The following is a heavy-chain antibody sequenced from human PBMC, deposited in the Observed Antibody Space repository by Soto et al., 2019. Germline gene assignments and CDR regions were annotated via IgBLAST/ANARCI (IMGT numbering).Heavy chain of an antibody. V-gene: IGHV4-4*07. D-gene: IGHD6-13*01. CDR2: IYASGST. Sequence: SETLSLTCTVSGGSISSYYWSWIRQPAGKGLEWIGRIYASGSTNYNPSLKSRVTMSVDTSKNQFSLKLSSVTAADTAVYYCVRVAIAAAGTGPHFDDRGQGTLVTVSS. CDR3: VRVAIAAAGTGPHFDD. CDR1: GGSISSYY. J-gene: IGHJ4*02.